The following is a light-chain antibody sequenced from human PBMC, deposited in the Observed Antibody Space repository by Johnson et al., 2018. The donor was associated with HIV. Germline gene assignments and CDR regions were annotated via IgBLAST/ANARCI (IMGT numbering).Light chain of an antibody. V-gene: IGLV1-51*01. CDR3: GTWDSGLSAHYV. J-gene: IGLJ1*01. CDR2: DNN. Sequence: QSVLTQPPSVSAAPGQKVTISCSGSSSNIGNNYVSWYQQLPGTAPKLLIYDNNKRPSGIPDRFSGSKSGPSATLDITGLQTGDEADYYCGTWDSGLSAHYVFGTGTRVTVL. CDR1: SSNIGNNY.